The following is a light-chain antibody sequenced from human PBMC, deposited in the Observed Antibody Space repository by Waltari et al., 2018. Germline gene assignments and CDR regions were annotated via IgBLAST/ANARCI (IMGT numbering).Light chain of an antibody. V-gene: IGKV1D-8*03. J-gene: IGKJ1*01. CDR1: QGISTY. CDR2: GAS. CDR3: QHYYNFPWT. Sequence: VIWMPQSPSLLSASPGDRVTITCRMSQGISTYLAWYQQKPRRAPDLLIYGASILHSGVPSRFSGSGSGTDFTLTISSLQSEDVATYYCQHYYNFPWTFGQGTKVEIK.